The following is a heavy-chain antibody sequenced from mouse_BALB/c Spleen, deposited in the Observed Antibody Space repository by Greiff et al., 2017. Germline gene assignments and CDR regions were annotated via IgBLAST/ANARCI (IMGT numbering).Heavy chain of an antibody. D-gene: IGHD4-1*01. CDR3: ARLGTGSGVYFDY. J-gene: IGHJ2*01. CDR1: GFTFSSYA. CDR2: ISSGGSYT. Sequence: EVKLMESGGGLVKPGGSLKLSCAASGFTFSSYAMSWVRQTPEKRLEWVATISSGGSYTYYPDSVKGRFTISRDNAKNTLYLQMSSLRSEDTAMYYCARLGTGSGVYFDYWGKGTTLTVSS. V-gene: IGHV5-9-3*01.